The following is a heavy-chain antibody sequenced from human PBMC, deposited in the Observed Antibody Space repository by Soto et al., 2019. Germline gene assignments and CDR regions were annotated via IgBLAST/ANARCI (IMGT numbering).Heavy chain of an antibody. V-gene: IGHV3-21*01. CDR2: ISSTSTYT. CDR1: GVKCVGYA. J-gene: IGHJ4*02. CDR3: ARDLALAGNY. Sequence: GGSMRLWWAAAGVKCVGYAGRWVRQTQEKGLEWVSSISSTSTYTHYADSVKGRFTISRDNANNSLFLQMNSLRAEDTAIYYCARDLALAGNYWGQGALVTVSS. D-gene: IGHD6-19*01.